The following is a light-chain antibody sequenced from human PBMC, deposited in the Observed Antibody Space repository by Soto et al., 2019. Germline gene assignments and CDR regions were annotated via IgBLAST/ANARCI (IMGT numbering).Light chain of an antibody. CDR3: QQYNNWPPYT. CDR1: QSVSSN. V-gene: IGKV3-15*01. CDR2: GAS. Sequence: EIVMTQSPATLSVSPGERANNSCRASQSVSSNLAWYQQKPGQAPRLLIYGASTRATGIPASFSGSWSVTEFTLTISILQFEDFAVYYCQQYNNWPPYTFGQGTKVDIK. J-gene: IGKJ2*01.